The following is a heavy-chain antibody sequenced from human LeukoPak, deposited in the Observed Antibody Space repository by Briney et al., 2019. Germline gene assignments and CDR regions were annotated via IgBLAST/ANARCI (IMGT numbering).Heavy chain of an antibody. CDR3: AKEHDRWHAEGNWCDP. Sequence: GGSLRLSCLASGFTFSSYSMSWGRQAPGKGLEWVSAISPGDYTAYYADSVKGRFTVSRDNSKNTLYLQLNSLRAEDTAVYYCAKEHDRWHAEGNWCDPWGQGTVVIVSS. D-gene: IGHD4-23*01. V-gene: IGHV3-23*01. CDR1: GFTFSSYS. CDR2: ISPGDYTA. J-gene: IGHJ5*02.